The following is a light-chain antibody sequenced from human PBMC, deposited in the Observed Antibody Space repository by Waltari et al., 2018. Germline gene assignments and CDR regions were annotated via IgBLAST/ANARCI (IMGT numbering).Light chain of an antibody. CDR2: AAS. J-gene: IGKJ1*01. V-gene: IGKV3-20*01. Sequence: SCSASQSVSRFLAWYQQKPGQAPRLLIYAASSRATGIPDRFSGSGSGTDFSLTISRLEPEDFAMYYCQHYVSLPATFGQGTKVEIK. CDR1: QSVSRF. CDR3: QHYVSLPAT.